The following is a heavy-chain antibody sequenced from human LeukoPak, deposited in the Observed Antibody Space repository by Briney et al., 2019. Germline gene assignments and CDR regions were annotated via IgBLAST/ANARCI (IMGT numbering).Heavy chain of an antibody. J-gene: IGHJ4*02. V-gene: IGHV5-51*01. CDR3: ARKEERRPFDY. CDR2: IYPGDSDT. Sequence: GESLKISCKGVGYIFNNFWIAWVRQMPGKGLEWMGIIYPGDSDTRYSPSFEGQDTISVDKSLRTAYLQWNTLKASDTAIYYCARKEERRPFDYWGQGTLVTVSS. D-gene: IGHD1-1*01. CDR1: GYIFNNFW.